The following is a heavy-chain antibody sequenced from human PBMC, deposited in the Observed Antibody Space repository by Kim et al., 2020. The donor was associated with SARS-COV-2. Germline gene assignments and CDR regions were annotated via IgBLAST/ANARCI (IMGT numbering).Heavy chain of an antibody. CDR1: GGSFSGYY. V-gene: IGHV4-34*01. J-gene: IGHJ6*03. D-gene: IGHD6-19*01. CDR3: ARGSPFIAVHLFVYYYYYYMGV. CDR2: INHSGST. Sequence: SETLSLTCAVYGGSFSGYYWSWIRQPPGKGLEWIGEINHSGSTNYNPSLKSRVTISVDTSKNQFSLKLSSVTAADTAGYYCARGSPFIAVHLFVYYYYYYMGVWGKGTAVTVPS.